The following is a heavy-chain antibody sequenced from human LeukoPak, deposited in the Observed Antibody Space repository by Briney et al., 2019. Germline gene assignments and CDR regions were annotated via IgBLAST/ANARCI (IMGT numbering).Heavy chain of an antibody. V-gene: IGHV3-23*01. CDR2: ISGSGGST. D-gene: IGHD1-26*01. CDR3: AKEGVGATTGSAYYYYYYMDV. CDR1: GFTVSSNY. Sequence: GGSLRLSCAASGFTVSSNYMSWVRQAPGKGLKWVSAISGSGGSTYYADSVKGRFTISRDNSKNTLYLQMNSLRAEDTAVYYCAKEGVGATTGSAYYYYYYMDVWGKGTTVTVSS. J-gene: IGHJ6*03.